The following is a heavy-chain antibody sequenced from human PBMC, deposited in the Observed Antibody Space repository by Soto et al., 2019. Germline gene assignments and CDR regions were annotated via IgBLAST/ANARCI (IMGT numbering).Heavy chain of an antibody. CDR1: GYTFTSYA. Sequence: ASVKVSCKASGYTFTSYAMHWVRQAPGQRLEWMGWINAGNGNTKYSQKFQGRVTITRDTSASTAYMELSSLRSEDTAVYYCARSPYAYVWGSYRYTGLSVTPTFHFDYWGQGGLVTVSS. V-gene: IGHV1-3*01. J-gene: IGHJ4*02. CDR3: ARSPYAYVWGSYRYTGLSVTPTFHFDY. CDR2: INAGNGNT. D-gene: IGHD3-16*02.